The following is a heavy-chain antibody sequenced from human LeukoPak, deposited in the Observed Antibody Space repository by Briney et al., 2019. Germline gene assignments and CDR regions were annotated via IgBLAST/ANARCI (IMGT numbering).Heavy chain of an antibody. D-gene: IGHD1-26*01. CDR2: INPDGSLT. Sequence: GGSLRLSCAASEFTLSRHWMHWVRQAPGKGLVWVSRINPDGSLTNYADSVKGRFTVSRDNAKDTLYLQMNSLRAEDTAVYYCTRSLVGASDYWGQGTLVTVSS. CDR3: TRSLVGASDY. CDR1: EFTLSRHW. V-gene: IGHV3-74*01. J-gene: IGHJ4*02.